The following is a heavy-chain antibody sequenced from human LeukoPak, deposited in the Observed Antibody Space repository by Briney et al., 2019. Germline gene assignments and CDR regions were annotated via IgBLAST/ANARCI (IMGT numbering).Heavy chain of an antibody. V-gene: IGHV3-7*01. CDR1: GFTFSNYW. Sequence: GGSLRLSCEGSGFTFSNYWMGWVRQAPGKGLQWVANIKTDGSEKYYVDSVKGRFTISRDNAKNSLYLQMNSLRAEDTAVYYCAREFGYSYGLIYYYYGMDVWGQGTTVTVSS. CDR2: IKTDGSEK. CDR3: AREFGYSYGLIYYYYGMDV. J-gene: IGHJ6*02. D-gene: IGHD5-18*01.